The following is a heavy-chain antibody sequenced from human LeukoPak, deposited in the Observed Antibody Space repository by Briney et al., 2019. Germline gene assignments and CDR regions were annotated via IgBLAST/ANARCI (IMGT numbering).Heavy chain of an antibody. CDR3: AKWVYSGYGEESDY. CDR1: GFTFSGYG. D-gene: IGHD5-12*01. Sequence: GGSLRLSCAASGFTFSGYGMHWVRQAPGKGLEWVAVISYDGSNKFYADSVKGRFTISRDNSKNTLYLQMNSLRAEDTAVYYCAKWVYSGYGEESDYWGQGTLVTVSS. CDR2: ISYDGSNK. J-gene: IGHJ4*02. V-gene: IGHV3-30*18.